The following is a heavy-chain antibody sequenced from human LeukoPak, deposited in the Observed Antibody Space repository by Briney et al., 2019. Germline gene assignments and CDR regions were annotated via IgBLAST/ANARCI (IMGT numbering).Heavy chain of an antibody. CDR2: IIPIFGTA. D-gene: IGHD5-24*01. V-gene: IGHV1-69*13. CDR1: GGTFSSYA. CDR3: ARENHRDGYSTFDY. J-gene: IGHJ4*02. Sequence: SVKVSCKASGGTFSSYAISWVRQAPGQGLEWTGGIIPIFGTANYAQKFQGRVTITADESTSTAYMELSSLRSEDTAVYYCARENHRDGYSTFDYWGQGTLVTVSS.